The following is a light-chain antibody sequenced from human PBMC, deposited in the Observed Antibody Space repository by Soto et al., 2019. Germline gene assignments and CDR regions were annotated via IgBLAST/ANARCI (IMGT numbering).Light chain of an antibody. CDR2: LNSDGSH. J-gene: IGLJ3*02. CDR1: SGHSSYA. Sequence: QLVLTQSPSASASLGASVKLTCTLSSGHSSYAIAWHQQQPEKGPRYLMKLNSDGSHSKGDGIPDRFSGSSSGAERYLTLSSLQSEDEADYYCQTWGTGIPWVFGGGTQLTVL. V-gene: IGLV4-69*01. CDR3: QTWGTGIPWV.